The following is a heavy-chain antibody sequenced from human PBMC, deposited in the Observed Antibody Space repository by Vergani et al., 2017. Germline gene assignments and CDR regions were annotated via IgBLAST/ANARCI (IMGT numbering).Heavy chain of an antibody. V-gene: IGHV3-30*18. CDR3: AKDPRLKEDYYYYYMDV. CDR2: ISHDGNKK. J-gene: IGHJ6*03. Sequence: QVQLVESGGGVVQPGRSLRLSCAASGFTFSSYGLHWVRQAPGQGLEWVAVISHDGNKKYYVDSVKGRFTISRDNSKNTLYLYMNSLRADDTAVYYCAKDPRLKEDYYYYYMDVWGKGTTVTVSS. CDR1: GFTFSSYG.